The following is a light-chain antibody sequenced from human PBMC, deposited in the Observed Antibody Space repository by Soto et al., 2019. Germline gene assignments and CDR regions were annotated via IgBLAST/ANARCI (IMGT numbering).Light chain of an antibody. Sequence: QSVLTQSASASASLGASVKLTCTLSSGHTSYAIAWHQQQPEKGPRYLMKVNSDGSHTKGDGIPDRFSGSSSGAERYLTISSLQSEDEADYYCQTWGTGIQVFGGGTKLTVL. V-gene: IGLV4-69*01. J-gene: IGLJ2*01. CDR3: QTWGTGIQV. CDR2: VNSDGSH. CDR1: SGHTSYA.